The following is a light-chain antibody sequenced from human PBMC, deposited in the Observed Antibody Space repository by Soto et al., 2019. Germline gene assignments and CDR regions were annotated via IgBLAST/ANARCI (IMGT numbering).Light chain of an antibody. Sequence: EIVLTQSPLSLPVTPGEPASISCRSSQNLLHSNGYNYLNWYLQKPGQSPQLLIYLGSNRASRVPDRFSGSGPGTDFTLTINRVEAEDVGLYFCAQGLATPFTFGGGTKVEIK. CDR3: AQGLATPFT. J-gene: IGKJ4*01. V-gene: IGKV2-28*01. CDR2: LGS. CDR1: QNLLHSNGYNY.